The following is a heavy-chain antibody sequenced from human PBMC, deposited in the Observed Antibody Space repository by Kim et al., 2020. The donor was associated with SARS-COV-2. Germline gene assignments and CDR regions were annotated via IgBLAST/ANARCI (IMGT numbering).Heavy chain of an antibody. V-gene: IGHV3-23*01. CDR3: AKDLGVRGVAATPDH. Sequence: GGSLRLSCGASGFAFGSYAMTWVRQAPGKGLEWVSTISYSGDATYYADSVKGRFIISRDNSKNTLYLQMASLRVEDTATYHCAKDLGVRGVAATPDHWG. CDR2: ISYSGDAT. J-gene: IGHJ1*01. CDR1: GFAFGSYA. D-gene: IGHD5-12*01.